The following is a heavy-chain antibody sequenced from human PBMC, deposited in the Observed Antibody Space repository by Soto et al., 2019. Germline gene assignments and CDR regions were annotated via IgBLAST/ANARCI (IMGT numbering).Heavy chain of an antibody. J-gene: IGHJ5*02. D-gene: IGHD6-13*01. Sequence: SXKTSCKASGYTXNRYGIDWVRQAPEQRIEWIGWINAANGDTKYSPKFQGIVTITSETSASTAYMELSSLRSDDTAVYYCVRRHVSATGIDWFDPWGQGTLGPVSS. CDR1: GYTXNRYG. CDR3: VRRHVSATGIDWFDP. CDR2: INAANGDT. V-gene: IGHV1-3*01.